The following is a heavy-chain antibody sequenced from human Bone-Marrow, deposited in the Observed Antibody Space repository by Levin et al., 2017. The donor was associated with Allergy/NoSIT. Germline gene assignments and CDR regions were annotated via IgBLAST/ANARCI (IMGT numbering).Heavy chain of an antibody. D-gene: IGHD4-11*01. CDR2: ISSNGRTI. J-gene: IGHJ4*02. V-gene: IGHV3-48*03. CDR1: GFTFSDYE. CDR3: AREADDNSDFDC. Sequence: GGSLRLSCAASGFTFSDYEMNWVRQAPGKGLQWVSYISSNGRTIYYPDSVKGRFTISRDNAKNSLYLQMNSLRADDTAVYYCAREADDNSDFDCWGQGTLVTVSS.